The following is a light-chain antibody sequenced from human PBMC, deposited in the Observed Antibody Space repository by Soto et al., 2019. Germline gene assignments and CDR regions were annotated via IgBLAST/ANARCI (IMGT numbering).Light chain of an antibody. CDR2: DAS. CDR3: QQYDNLLLAIT. CDR1: QDISNY. Sequence: DIQMTQYPSTLSASVGDRVTITCQASQDISNYLNWYQQKPGKAPKLLIYDASNLETGVPSRFSGSGSGTDFTFTISSLQPEDIATYYCQQYDNLLLAITFGQGTRLEIK. V-gene: IGKV1-33*01. J-gene: IGKJ5*01.